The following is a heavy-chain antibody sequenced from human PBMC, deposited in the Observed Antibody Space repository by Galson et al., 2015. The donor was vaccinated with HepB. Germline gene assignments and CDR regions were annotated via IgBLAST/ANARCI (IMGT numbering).Heavy chain of an antibody. CDR1: GYTFTSYH. CDR2: IKPETGYT. Sequence: SVKVSCKASGYTFTSYHMHLVRQAPGQGPEWMGIIKPETGYTNYAQKFQGRVTMASDTSTSTVYMELSSLRSDDTAVYYCARDVGSASGYIYFGMHVWGQGTTVTVSS. J-gene: IGHJ6*02. V-gene: IGHV1-46*03. CDR3: ARDVGSASGYIYFGMHV. D-gene: IGHD6-13*01.